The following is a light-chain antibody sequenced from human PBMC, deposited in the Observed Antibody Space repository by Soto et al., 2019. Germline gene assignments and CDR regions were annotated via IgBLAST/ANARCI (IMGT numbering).Light chain of an antibody. CDR2: DAS. V-gene: IGKV1-5*01. Sequence: DIQRTHWPSSLSASVGYRVTITFRASQSISTRVAWYQQKAGKAPKVLIYDASRLESGVPSRFSGSGSGTEFTLTISSLQPDDFATYFCQQYSNYWTFGQGTKVDIK. CDR3: QQYSNYWT. CDR1: QSISTR. J-gene: IGKJ1*01.